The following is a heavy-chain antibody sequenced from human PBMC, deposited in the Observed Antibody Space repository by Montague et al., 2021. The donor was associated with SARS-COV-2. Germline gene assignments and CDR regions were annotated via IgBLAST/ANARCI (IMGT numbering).Heavy chain of an antibody. J-gene: IGHJ4*02. D-gene: IGHD6-13*01. V-gene: IGHV4-59*01. CDR3: ARDTEGYISSWYHDY. CDR1: GGSISSYY. Sequence: SETLSLTYTVSGGSISSYYWSWIRQPPGKGLEWIGYIYYSGSTNYNPSLKSRVTISVDTSKNQFSLKLSSVTAADTAVYYCARDTEGYISSWYHDYWGQGTLVTVSS. CDR2: IYYSGST.